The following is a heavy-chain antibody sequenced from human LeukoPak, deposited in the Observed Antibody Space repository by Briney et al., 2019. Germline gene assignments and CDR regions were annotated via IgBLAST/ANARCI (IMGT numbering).Heavy chain of an antibody. Sequence: PSETLSLTCAVYGVSFSGYYWSWIRQPPGKGLEWIGEINHSGSTNYNPSLKSRVTISVDTSKNQSSLKLSSVTAADTAVYYCARGFDIVATIFGYWGRGTLVTVSS. CDR1: GVSFSGYY. D-gene: IGHD5-12*01. CDR3: ARGFDIVATIFGY. V-gene: IGHV4-34*01. CDR2: INHSGST. J-gene: IGHJ4*02.